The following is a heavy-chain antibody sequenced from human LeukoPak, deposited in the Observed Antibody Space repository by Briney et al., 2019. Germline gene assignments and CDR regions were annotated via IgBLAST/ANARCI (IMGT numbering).Heavy chain of an antibody. CDR1: GFTFSSYS. CDR2: ISSSSSSYI. D-gene: IGHD2-21*01. V-gene: IGHV3-21*01. J-gene: IGHJ4*02. Sequence: GGSLRLSCAASGFTFSSYSMNWVRQAPGKGLEWVSSISSSSSSYIYYADSVKGRFAISRDNAKNSLYLQMNSLRAEDTAVYYCARDGGGRLPGYWGQGTLVTVSS. CDR3: ARDGGGRLPGY.